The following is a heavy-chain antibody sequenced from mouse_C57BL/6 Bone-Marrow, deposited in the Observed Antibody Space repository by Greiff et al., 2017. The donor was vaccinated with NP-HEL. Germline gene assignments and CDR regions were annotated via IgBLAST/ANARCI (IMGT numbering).Heavy chain of an antibody. CDR1: GFTFSSYG. CDR2: ISSGGSYT. Sequence: EVKLVESGGDLVKPGGSLKLSCAASGFTFSSYGMSWVRQTPDKRLEWVATISSGGSYTYYPDSVKGRFTISRDNAKNTLYLQMSSLKSEDTAMYYCARQGYYYWYFDVWGTGTTVTVSS. D-gene: IGHD1-1*01. V-gene: IGHV5-6*01. CDR3: ARQGYYYWYFDV. J-gene: IGHJ1*03.